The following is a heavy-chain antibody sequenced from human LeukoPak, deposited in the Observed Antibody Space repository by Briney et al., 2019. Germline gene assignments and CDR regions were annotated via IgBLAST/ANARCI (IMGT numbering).Heavy chain of an antibody. J-gene: IGHJ4*02. V-gene: IGHV3-23*01. CDR2: ISSSGSTI. CDR3: ATDLFSLAYCGGDCYHF. CDR1: GFTFSNYA. Sequence: GGSLRLSCVASGFTFSNYAMSCIRQAPGKGLECVSYISSSGSTIYYADSVKGRFTVSRDNSKNTLYLQLNSLRADDTAVYYCATDLFSLAYCGGDCYHFWGQGTLVTVSS. D-gene: IGHD2-21*02.